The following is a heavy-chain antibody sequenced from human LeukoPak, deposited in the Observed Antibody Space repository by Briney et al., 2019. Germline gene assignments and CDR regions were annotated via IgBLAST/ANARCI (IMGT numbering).Heavy chain of an antibody. CDR3: AKDGYYYDSSGYDYFDY. Sequence: GGSLRLSCAASGFTFSSYAMSWVRQAPGKGLEWVSAMSGSGGSTYYADSVKGRFTISRDNSKNTLYLQMDSLRAEDTAVYYCAKDGYYYDSSGYDYFDYWGQGTLVTVSS. D-gene: IGHD3-22*01. CDR1: GFTFSSYA. CDR2: MSGSGGST. V-gene: IGHV3-23*01. J-gene: IGHJ4*02.